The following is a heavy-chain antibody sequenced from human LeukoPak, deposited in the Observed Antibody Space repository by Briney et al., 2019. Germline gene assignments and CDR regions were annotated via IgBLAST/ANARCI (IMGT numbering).Heavy chain of an antibody. CDR3: ARHQYDNSRHAFDI. CDR1: GGSISSGRYY. Sequence: SQTLSLTCTISGGSISSGRYYWSWMRQPSGKGPDWIGRTSTSGCTNYNPSLKRRVTISVDTSKNQFSLKLNSLTAADTAVYYCARHQYDNSRHAFDIWGKGTRVTVSS. CDR2: TSTSGCT. V-gene: IGHV4-61*02. D-gene: IGHD1-1*01. J-gene: IGHJ3*02.